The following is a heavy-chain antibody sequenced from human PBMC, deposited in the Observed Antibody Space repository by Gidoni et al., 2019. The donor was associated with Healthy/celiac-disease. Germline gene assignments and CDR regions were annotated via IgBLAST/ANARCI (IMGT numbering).Heavy chain of an antibody. D-gene: IGHD7-27*01. CDR3: AKGGDGDRADYFDY. J-gene: IGHJ4*02. CDR1: GFTFSSYG. Sequence: QVQLVESGGGVVQPGRSLRLSCAASGFTFSSYGMHWVRQAPGKGLEWVAVISYDGSNKYYADSVKGRFTISRDNSKNTLYLQMNSLRAEDTAVYYCAKGGDGDRADYFDYWGQGTLVTVSS. CDR2: ISYDGSNK. V-gene: IGHV3-30*18.